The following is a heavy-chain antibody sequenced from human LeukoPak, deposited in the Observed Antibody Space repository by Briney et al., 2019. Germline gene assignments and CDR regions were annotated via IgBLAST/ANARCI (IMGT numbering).Heavy chain of an antibody. J-gene: IGHJ3*02. Sequence: GASVKVSCKSSGYTFTTYGISWVRQAPGQGLEWMGWISAYNGNTNYAQKLQGRVTMTTDTSTSTAYMELRSLRSDDTAVYYCARFGGNSIRRGAFDIGGQGTMVTVSS. V-gene: IGHV1-18*01. CDR1: GYTFTTYG. CDR2: ISAYNGNT. CDR3: ARFGGNSIRRGAFDI. D-gene: IGHD4-23*01.